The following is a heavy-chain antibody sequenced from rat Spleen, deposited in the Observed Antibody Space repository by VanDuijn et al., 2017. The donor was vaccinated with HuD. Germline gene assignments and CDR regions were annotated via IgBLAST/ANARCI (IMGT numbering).Heavy chain of an antibody. V-gene: IGHV5-31*01. D-gene: IGHD1-11*01. CDR1: GFTFNNYW. J-gene: IGHJ3*01. CDR2: ITNTGGST. CDR3: TRGTTEGIVGAY. Sequence: EVQLVESGGGLVQPGRSLKLSCVASGFTFNNYWMTWIRQAPGKGLEWVASITNTGGSTYYPDSVKGRFTISRDNAKSTLYLQMNSLRSEDTATYYCTRGTTEGIVGAYWGQGTLVTVSS.